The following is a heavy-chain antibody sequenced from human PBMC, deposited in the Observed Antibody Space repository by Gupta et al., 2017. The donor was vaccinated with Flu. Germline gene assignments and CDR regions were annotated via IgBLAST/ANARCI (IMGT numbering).Heavy chain of an antibody. D-gene: IGHD6-13*01. CDR1: GLTLMNAW. CDR2: IKSHFDGGST. J-gene: IGHJ6*03. V-gene: IGHV3-15*01. Sequence: EVQLVESGGGLVKPGWSLRLSCAASGLTLMNAWMTWVRQAPGKGLERVGRIKSHFDGGSTDYASPVKDRFTISRDDSKNTIYLQMNGLKTEDTALYYCARIAAVGTGNYRDVWGKGTTVTVSS. CDR3: ARIAAVGTGNYRDV.